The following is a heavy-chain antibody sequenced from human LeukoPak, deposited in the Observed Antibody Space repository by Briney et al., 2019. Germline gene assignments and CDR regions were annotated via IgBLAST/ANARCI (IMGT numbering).Heavy chain of an antibody. CDR1: GFSFSSYA. CDR2: ISGSGGTT. J-gene: IGHJ4*02. Sequence: GGSLRLSCAASGFSFSSYAMTWVRQAPGKGLEWVSVISGSGGTTYYADSVKGRFTISRDNSKNTLYLQMSSLRAEDTAVYYCARGPYSSNWYVDYWGQGTLVTVAS. CDR3: ARGPYSSNWYVDY. D-gene: IGHD6-13*01. V-gene: IGHV3-23*01.